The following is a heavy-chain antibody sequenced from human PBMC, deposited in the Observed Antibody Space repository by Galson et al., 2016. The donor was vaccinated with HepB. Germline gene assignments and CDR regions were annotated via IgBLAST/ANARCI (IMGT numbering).Heavy chain of an antibody. CDR2: IYYSGNT. Sequence: SETLSLTCTVSGGSLTRYYWNWIRQPPGKGLEWIGYIYYSGNTNYNPSLRSRVTISVDTSKNQFSLKLSSVTAADTAVYYCARRSDDGHGSGSLDYWGQGTLVTVSS. J-gene: IGHJ4*02. CDR1: GGSLTRYY. CDR3: ARRSDDGHGSGSLDY. D-gene: IGHD3-10*01. V-gene: IGHV4-59*08.